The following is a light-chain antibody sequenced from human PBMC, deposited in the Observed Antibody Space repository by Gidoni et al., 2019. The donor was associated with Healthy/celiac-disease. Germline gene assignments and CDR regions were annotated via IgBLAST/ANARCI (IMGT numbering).Light chain of an antibody. V-gene: IGKV3-20*01. Sequence: EIVLTQSPGTLSLSPGERATLSCRASQSVSSSYLAWYQQKPGQAPRLLIDGASSRATGIPDRCSGSGSGTDFTLTISRLEPEDFAVYYCQQYGSSPPLTFGGGTKVEIK. CDR3: QQYGSSPPLT. CDR2: GAS. CDR1: QSVSSSY. J-gene: IGKJ4*01.